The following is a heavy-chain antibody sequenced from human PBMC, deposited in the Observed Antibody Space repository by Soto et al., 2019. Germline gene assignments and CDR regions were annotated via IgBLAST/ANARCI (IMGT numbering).Heavy chain of an antibody. V-gene: IGHV1-18*01. CDR2: ISAYNGNT. CDR3: ARDLAEAGPVDC. CDR1: GYTFTNYA. J-gene: IGHJ4*02. D-gene: IGHD6-13*01. Sequence: QVQLVQSGAEVKKPGASVKVSCKASGYTFTNYAVSWVRQAPGQGLEWMGWISAYNGNTNYPQKLQGRVTMTTDTATSTASMELRSRRSDDTAVYYCARDLAEAGPVDCWGQGTRGTISS.